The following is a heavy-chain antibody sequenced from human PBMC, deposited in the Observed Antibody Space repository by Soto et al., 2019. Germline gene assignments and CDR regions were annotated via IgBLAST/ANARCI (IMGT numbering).Heavy chain of an antibody. CDR2: ISAYNGNT. J-gene: IGHJ6*02. D-gene: IGHD3-3*01. Sequence: QVQLVQSGAEVKKPGSSVKVSCKASGGTFSSYAISWVRQAPGQGLEWMGGISAYNGNTNYAQKLQGRVTMTTDTSTSTAYMELRSLRSDDTAVYYCARDQSGYSTYYYYGMDVWGQGTTVTVSS. CDR3: ARDQSGYSTYYYYGMDV. CDR1: GGTFSSYA. V-gene: IGHV1-18*01.